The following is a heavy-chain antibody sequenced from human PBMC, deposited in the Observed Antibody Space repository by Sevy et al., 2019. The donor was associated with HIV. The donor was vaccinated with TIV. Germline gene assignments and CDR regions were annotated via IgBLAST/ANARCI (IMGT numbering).Heavy chain of an antibody. CDR3: ARDHVKDGDLGDYYYYAMYV. CDR2: ISCNDDTI. J-gene: IGHJ6*02. CDR1: GFILSDYY. D-gene: IGHD4-17*01. Sequence: GGPLRLSCAASGFILSDYYMTWVRQAPGKGLEWVSYISCNDDTIYYADSVKGRFTISRDNTKNSLYLQMNSLRAEDTAVYYCARDHVKDGDLGDYYYYAMYVWGQGTTVTVSS. V-gene: IGHV3-11*01.